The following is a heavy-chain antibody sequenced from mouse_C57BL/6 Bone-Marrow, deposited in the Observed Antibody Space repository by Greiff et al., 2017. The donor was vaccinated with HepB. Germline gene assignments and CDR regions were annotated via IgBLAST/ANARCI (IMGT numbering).Heavy chain of an antibody. J-gene: IGHJ3*01. D-gene: IGHD2-4*01. CDR3: ARTIYYDYGPWFAY. CDR1: GYTFTSYG. Sequence: QVQLKESGAELARPGASVKLSCKASGYTFTSYGISWVKQRPGQGLEWIGGIYPKSGNTYYNEKFKGKATLTADKSSSTAYMELRSLTSEDSAVYLCARTIYYDYGPWFAYWGRGTRVTVSA. CDR2: IYPKSGNT. V-gene: IGHV1-81*01.